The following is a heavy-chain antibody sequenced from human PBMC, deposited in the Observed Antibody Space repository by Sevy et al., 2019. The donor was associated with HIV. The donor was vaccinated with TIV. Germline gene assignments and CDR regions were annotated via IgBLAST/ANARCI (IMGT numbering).Heavy chain of an antibody. Sequence: GGSLRLSCAASGFSVSSNYMSWVRQAPGKGPEWVSVIHSGGKISYADSVQGRFTISRDNSKNTLYLQMNSLRADDTAVYYCAREDIVLGEDNYYGIDVWGQGTTVTVSS. CDR1: GFSVSSNY. D-gene: IGHD2-15*01. CDR2: IHSGGKI. J-gene: IGHJ6*02. CDR3: AREDIVLGEDNYYGIDV. V-gene: IGHV3-53*01.